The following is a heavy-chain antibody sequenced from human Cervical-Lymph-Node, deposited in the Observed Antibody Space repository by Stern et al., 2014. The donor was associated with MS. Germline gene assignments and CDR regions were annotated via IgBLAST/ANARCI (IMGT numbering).Heavy chain of an antibody. V-gene: IGHV3-30-3*01. CDR3: ARPDAGYSSSWDTGAFDI. Sequence: VQLVESGGGVVQPGGSLRLSCAASGFTFRIYSIHWVRQAPGKGLEWVAFISYDGNNNYYADSVKGRFTISRDNSKNTVSLQMNSLRREDTAVYYCARPDAGYSSSWDTGAFDIWGQGTMVTVSS. D-gene: IGHD6-13*01. CDR1: GFTFRIYS. J-gene: IGHJ3*02. CDR2: ISYDGNNN.